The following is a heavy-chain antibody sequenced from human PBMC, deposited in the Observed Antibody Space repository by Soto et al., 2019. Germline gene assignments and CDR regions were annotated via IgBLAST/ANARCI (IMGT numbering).Heavy chain of an antibody. V-gene: IGHV4-34*01. CDR2: INHSGST. CDR3: ARDKITGLFDY. CDR1: GGSFSDYY. J-gene: IGHJ4*02. Sequence: QVQLQQWGAGLLKPSETLSLTCAVYGGSFSDYYWTWIRQPPGTGLEWIGQINHSGSTNYNPSIKSRVPISVDTSKSQFSLKLTSVTAAYTAVYYWARDKITGLFDYWGQGTLVIVSS. D-gene: IGHD2-8*02.